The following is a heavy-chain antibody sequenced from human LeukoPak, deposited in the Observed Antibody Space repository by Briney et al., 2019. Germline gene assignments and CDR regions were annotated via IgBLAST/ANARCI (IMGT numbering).Heavy chain of an antibody. J-gene: IGHJ6*02. CDR1: GFTFSSYG. CDR2: ISYDGSNK. V-gene: IGHV3-30*03. Sequence: GGSLRLSCAASGFTFSSYGMHWVRQAPGKGLEWVAVISYDGSNKYYADSVKGRFTISRDNSKNTLYLQMNSLRAEDTAVYYCARDLDYYDSSGYYPTGYYYGMDVWGQGTTVTVSS. D-gene: IGHD3-22*01. CDR3: ARDLDYYDSSGYYPTGYYYGMDV.